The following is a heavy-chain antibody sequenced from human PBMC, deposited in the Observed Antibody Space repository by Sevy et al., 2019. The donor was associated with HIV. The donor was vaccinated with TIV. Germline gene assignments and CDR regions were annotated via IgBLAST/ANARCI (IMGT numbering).Heavy chain of an antibody. CDR3: ARHVLGIRELEGYFDY. V-gene: IGHV4-39*01. CDR1: GGSISSSSYY. CDR2: IYYSGST. Sequence: SETLSLTCTVSGGSISSSSYYWDWIRQPPGKGLEWIGSIYYSGSTYYDPSLKSRVTISVDTSKNQFSLKLSSVTAADTAVYYCARHVLGIRELEGYFDYWGQGTLVTVSS. J-gene: IGHJ4*02. D-gene: IGHD1-26*01.